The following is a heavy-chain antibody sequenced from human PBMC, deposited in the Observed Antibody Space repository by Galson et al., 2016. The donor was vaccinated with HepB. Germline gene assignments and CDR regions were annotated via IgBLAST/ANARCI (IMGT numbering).Heavy chain of an antibody. CDR2: ISITRSYK. CDR3: ARGSQICVGISCYLEDR. V-gene: IGHV3-21*01. Sequence: SLRLSCAASGFTFRSYAMNWVRQAPGKGLEWVSFISITRSYKYYADSVRGRFTISRDNAENSLYLQMNSLRAEDKAVYYCARGSQICVGISCYLEDRWGQGTLVTVSA. CDR1: GFTFRSYA. D-gene: IGHD2-2*01. J-gene: IGHJ4*01.